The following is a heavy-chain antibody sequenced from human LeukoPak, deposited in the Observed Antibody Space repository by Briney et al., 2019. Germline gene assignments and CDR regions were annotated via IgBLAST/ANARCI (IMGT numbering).Heavy chain of an antibody. Sequence: PGGTLRLSCAASGFTFSSYAMHWVREAQGKGMEYVSAISSNGGRTYYENSVKGSLTIYGDKSEKKLYVQMGSLRAEDMAVYYCASFGMYSGSYDSWGQGTLVTVSS. V-gene: IGHV3-64*01. CDR1: GFTFSSYA. CDR3: ASFGMYSGSYDS. J-gene: IGHJ4*02. CDR2: ISSNGGRT. D-gene: IGHD1-26*01.